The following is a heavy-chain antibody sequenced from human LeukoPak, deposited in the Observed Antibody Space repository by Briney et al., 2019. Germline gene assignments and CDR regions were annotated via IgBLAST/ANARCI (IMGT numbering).Heavy chain of an antibody. CDR1: GFTFSSYA. CDR2: ISGSGGST. CDR3: AKDDGKVVVISTSLY. J-gene: IGHJ4*02. D-gene: IGHD3-22*01. Sequence: GRSLRLSCAASGFTFSSYAMNWVRQAPGKGLEWVSGISGSGGSTYYADSVKGRFTISRDNSKNTLYLQMNSLRAEDTAVYYCAKDDGKVVVISTSLYWGQGTLVTVSS. V-gene: IGHV3-23*01.